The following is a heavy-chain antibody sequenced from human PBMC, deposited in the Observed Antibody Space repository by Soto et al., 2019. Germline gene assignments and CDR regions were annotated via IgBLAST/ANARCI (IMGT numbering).Heavy chain of an antibody. CDR2: IYHSGST. Sequence: TLSLTCAVSGGSISSGGYSWSWIRQPPGKGLEWIGYIYHSGSTYYNPSLKSRVTISVDRSKNQFSLKLSSVTAADTAVYYCARALGDYYDSSGPPRNWGQGTLVTVSS. J-gene: IGHJ4*02. V-gene: IGHV4-30-2*01. D-gene: IGHD3-22*01. CDR1: GGSISSGGYS. CDR3: ARALGDYYDSSGPPRN.